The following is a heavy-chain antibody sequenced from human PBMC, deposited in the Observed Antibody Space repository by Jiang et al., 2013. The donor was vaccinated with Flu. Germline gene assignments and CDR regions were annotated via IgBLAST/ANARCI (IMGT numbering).Heavy chain of an antibody. V-gene: IGHV1-18*01. CDR1: GYTFISYG. D-gene: IGHD4-17*01. CDR3: ARSFLPMTTVATSGFDP. Sequence: SGAEVKKPGASVKVSCKASGYTFISYGITWVRQAPGQGLEWMGGITTYTGNTNYAQKFQARVTMTTDTSTTTAYMELRSLRSDDTAVYYCARSFLPMTTVATSGFDPWGQGTLVTVSS. J-gene: IGHJ5*02. CDR2: ITTYTGNT.